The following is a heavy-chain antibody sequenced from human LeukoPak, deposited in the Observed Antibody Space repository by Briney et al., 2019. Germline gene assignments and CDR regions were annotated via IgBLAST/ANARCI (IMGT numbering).Heavy chain of an antibody. V-gene: IGHV3-21*01. CDR1: GFTFSSYS. Sequence: TAGGSLRLSCAASGFTFSSYSMNWVRQAPGKGLEWVSSISSSSSYIYYADSVKGRFTISRDNAKNSLYLQMNSLRAEDTAVYYCARGPGGNFDWFPYYFDYWGQGTLVTVSS. CDR3: ARGPGGNFDWFPYYFDY. D-gene: IGHD3-9*01. J-gene: IGHJ4*02. CDR2: ISSSSSYI.